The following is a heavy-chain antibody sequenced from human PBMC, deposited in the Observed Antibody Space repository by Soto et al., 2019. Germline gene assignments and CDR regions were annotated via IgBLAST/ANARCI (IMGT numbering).Heavy chain of an antibody. J-gene: IGHJ6*02. Sequence: QVQLVQSGAEVKKPGASVKVSCKASGYTFTSYGISWVRQAPGQGLEWMGWISAYNGNTNYAQKLQGRVTMTTDTSTSTAYMELRSLRSDDTAVYYCARDPILRFLEWLFALAEYGMDVWGQGTTVTVSS. CDR2: ISAYNGNT. V-gene: IGHV1-18*01. CDR1: GYTFTSYG. D-gene: IGHD3-3*01. CDR3: ARDPILRFLEWLFALAEYGMDV.